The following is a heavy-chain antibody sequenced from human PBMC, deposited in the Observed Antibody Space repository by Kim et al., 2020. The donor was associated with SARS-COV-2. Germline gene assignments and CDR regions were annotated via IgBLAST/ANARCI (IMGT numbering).Heavy chain of an antibody. D-gene: IGHD3-10*01. Sequence: SLKSRVTISVDTSKNQFSLKLSSVTAADTAVYYCARDHGSGTTYYYGMDVWGQGTTVTVSS. J-gene: IGHJ6*02. V-gene: IGHV4-59*12. CDR3: ARDHGSGTTYYYGMDV.